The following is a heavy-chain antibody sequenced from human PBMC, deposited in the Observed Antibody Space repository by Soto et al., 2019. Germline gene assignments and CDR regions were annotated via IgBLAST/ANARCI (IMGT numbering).Heavy chain of an antibody. Sequence: GGSLRLSCAASGFTFSSYGMHWVRQAPGKGLEWVAFIWHDGGNKFYAESVKGRFTISRDNSKNTLYLQMTSLSAEDTAMYYCARDGDVNTGFGKDYWGQGALVTVSS. J-gene: IGHJ4*02. CDR2: IWHDGGNK. V-gene: IGHV3-33*01. CDR3: ARDGDVNTGFGKDY. D-gene: IGHD3-16*01. CDR1: GFTFSSYG.